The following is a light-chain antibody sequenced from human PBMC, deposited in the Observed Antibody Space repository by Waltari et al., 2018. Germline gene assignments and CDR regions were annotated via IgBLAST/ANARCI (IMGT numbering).Light chain of an antibody. CDR1: STDIGAYNY. J-gene: IGLJ2*01. V-gene: IGLV2-8*01. Sequence: ASGAPGQSVTISCTGTSTDIGAYNYVSWYQQHPGEAPKLLIYEVNKRPSGVPNRFSGSKSGDTASLTVSGLQADDEGDYYCSSYAGRNTLFGGGTKLTVL. CDR2: EVN. CDR3: SSYAGRNTL.